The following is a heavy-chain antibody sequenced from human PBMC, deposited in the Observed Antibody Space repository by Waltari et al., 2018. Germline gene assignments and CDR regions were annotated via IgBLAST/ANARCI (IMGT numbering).Heavy chain of an antibody. CDR2: IRGRGGST. CDR3: AKQSLLVGAPRDDAFDI. J-gene: IGHJ3*02. CDR1: GFTFSSYA. Sequence: EVQLVESGGGLVQPGGSLRLSCAASGFTFSSYAMSWVRQAPGKGLEWVSAIRGRGGSTYYADAGKGRFTISRDNSKNKLYLQMNSLRDEDTAVYYCAKQSLLVGAPRDDAFDIWGQGTMVTVSS. V-gene: IGHV3-23*04. D-gene: IGHD1-26*01.